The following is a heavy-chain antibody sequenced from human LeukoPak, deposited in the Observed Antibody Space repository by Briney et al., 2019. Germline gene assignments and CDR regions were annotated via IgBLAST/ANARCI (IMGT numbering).Heavy chain of an antibody. CDR1: GFTFSSYA. CDR2: ISYDGSNK. Sequence: GGSLRLSCAASGFTFSSYAMHWVRQAPGQGLEWVAVISYDGSNKYYADSVKGRFTISRDNSKNTLYLQMNSLRAEDTAVYYCARDHDGDYDLLAEFAPWGQGTLVTVSS. J-gene: IGHJ5*02. V-gene: IGHV3-30*04. D-gene: IGHD4-17*01. CDR3: ARDHDGDYDLLAEFAP.